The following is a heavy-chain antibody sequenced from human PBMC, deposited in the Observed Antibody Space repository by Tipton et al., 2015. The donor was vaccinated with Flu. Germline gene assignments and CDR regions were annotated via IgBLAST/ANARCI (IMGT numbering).Heavy chain of an antibody. D-gene: IGHD3-3*01. J-gene: IGHJ6*02. CDR2: IYTSGST. CDR3: ARDDSPSLTYYDFWSGPKGVSYYYYGMDV. CDR1: GGSISSYY. Sequence: LRLSCTVSGGSISSYYWSWIRQPAGKGLEWIGRIYTSGSTNYNPSLKSRVTMSVDTSKNQFSLKLSSVTAADTAVYYCARDDSPSLTYYDFWSGPKGVSYYYYGMDVWGQGTTVTVSS. V-gene: IGHV4-4*07.